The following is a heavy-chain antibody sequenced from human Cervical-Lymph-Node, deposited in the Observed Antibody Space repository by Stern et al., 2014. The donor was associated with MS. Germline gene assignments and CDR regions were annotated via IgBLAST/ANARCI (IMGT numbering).Heavy chain of an antibody. CDR3: TRAVGGVGRE. D-gene: IGHD3-16*01. V-gene: IGHV1-46*01. CDR2: INPNGSVT. CDR1: GYTFTNYY. Sequence: QMQLMQSGPEVKKPGASVMVSCKTSGYTFTNYYIHWVRQAPGQGLEWMGIINPNGSVTASAQKFQGRLTMTRDTSTTTVYMRLITLTSEDTAMYYCTRAVGGVGREWGQGTLVFVSS. J-gene: IGHJ4*02.